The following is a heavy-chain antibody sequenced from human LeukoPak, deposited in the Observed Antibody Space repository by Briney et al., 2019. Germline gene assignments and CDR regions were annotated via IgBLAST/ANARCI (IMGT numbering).Heavy chain of an antibody. Sequence: GASVKVSCKASGGTFSSHAISWVRQAPGQGLEWMGRIIPILGIANYAQKFQGRVTITADKSTSTAYMELSSLRSEDTAVYYCARSSSEYYYDSSGISHAFDIWGQGTMVTASS. J-gene: IGHJ3*02. CDR1: GGTFSSHA. CDR2: IIPILGIA. CDR3: ARSSSEYYYDSSGISHAFDI. V-gene: IGHV1-69*04. D-gene: IGHD3-22*01.